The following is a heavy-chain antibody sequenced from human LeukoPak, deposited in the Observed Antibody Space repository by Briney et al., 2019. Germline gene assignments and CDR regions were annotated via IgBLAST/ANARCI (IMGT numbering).Heavy chain of an antibody. Sequence: GGSLRLSCVASGFTFSSYWMTWVRQAPGKGLEWVSYISSSSSTIYYADSVKGRFTISRDNAKNSLYLQMNSLRAEDTAVYYCAREGYYDFWSGAYYYYMDVWGKGTTVTVSS. CDR3: AREGYYDFWSGAYYYYMDV. J-gene: IGHJ6*03. CDR1: GFTFSSYW. V-gene: IGHV3-48*01. CDR2: ISSSSSTI. D-gene: IGHD3-3*01.